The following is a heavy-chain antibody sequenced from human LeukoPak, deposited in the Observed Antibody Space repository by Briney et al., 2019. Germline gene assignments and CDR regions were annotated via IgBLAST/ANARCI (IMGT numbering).Heavy chain of an antibody. Sequence: SQTLSLTCTVSGGSISSGSYYWSWIRQPAGKGLEWIGRIYTSGSTNYNPSLKSRVTISVDTSKNQFSLKLSSVTAADTAVYYCAKILYSSNIDYWGQGTLVTVSS. V-gene: IGHV4-61*02. CDR2: IYTSGST. J-gene: IGHJ4*02. D-gene: IGHD6-19*01. CDR1: GGSISSGSYY. CDR3: AKILYSSNIDY.